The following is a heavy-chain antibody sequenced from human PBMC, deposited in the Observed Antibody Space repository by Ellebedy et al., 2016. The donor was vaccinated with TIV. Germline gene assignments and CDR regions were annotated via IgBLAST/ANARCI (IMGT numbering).Heavy chain of an antibody. Sequence: MPGGSLRLSCAVSGGSISSSNWWSWVRQPPGKGLEWIGEIYHSGSTNYNPSIKSRVTISVDKSKNQFSLKLSSVTAADTAVYYCASQQMGHSGSYPGDAFDIWGQGTMVTVSS. CDR3: ASQQMGHSGSYPGDAFDI. J-gene: IGHJ3*02. D-gene: IGHD1-26*01. V-gene: IGHV4-4*02. CDR2: IYHSGST. CDR1: GGSISSSNW.